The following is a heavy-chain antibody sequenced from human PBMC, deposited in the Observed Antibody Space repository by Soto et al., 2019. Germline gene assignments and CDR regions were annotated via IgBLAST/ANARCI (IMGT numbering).Heavy chain of an antibody. D-gene: IGHD4-17*01. Sequence: SETLSLTCTVSGGSISSGGYSWSWIRQPPGKGLEWIGYIYHGGSTYYSPSLKSRVTISFDRSKTQFSLNLTSVSAADTAVYYSARSGKTVFDAWGQGTLVTVSS. CDR3: ARSGKTVFDA. J-gene: IGHJ5*02. CDR2: IYHGGST. V-gene: IGHV4-30-2*01. CDR1: GGSISSGGYS.